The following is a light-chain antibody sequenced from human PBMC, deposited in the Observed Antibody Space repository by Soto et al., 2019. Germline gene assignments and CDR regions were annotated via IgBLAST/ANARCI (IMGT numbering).Light chain of an antibody. CDR1: TSDVGRYNY. J-gene: IGLJ1*01. Sequence: QSVLTQPASVSGSPGQSISISCTGTTSDVGRYNYVSWYQQHPGKAPKLMIYDVSYRPSWVSNRFSGSKSGLTASLTISGLQADDEADYYCTSFTTSSTYVFGTGTMSPS. CDR2: DVS. CDR3: TSFTTSSTYV. V-gene: IGLV2-14*03.